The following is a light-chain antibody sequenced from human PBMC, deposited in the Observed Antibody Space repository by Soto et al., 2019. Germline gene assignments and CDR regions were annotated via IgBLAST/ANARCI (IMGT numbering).Light chain of an antibody. J-gene: IGKJ4*01. CDR2: GAS. Sequence: EIVLTQSPGTLSLSPGERATLSCRASQSVSSSDLAWYQQKPGQAPRLLIFGASSRATGTPDRFSGSGSGTDFTLTISRLEPEDFAVYYCQQYGSSPLTFGGGTKV. CDR1: QSVSSSD. CDR3: QQYGSSPLT. V-gene: IGKV3-20*01.